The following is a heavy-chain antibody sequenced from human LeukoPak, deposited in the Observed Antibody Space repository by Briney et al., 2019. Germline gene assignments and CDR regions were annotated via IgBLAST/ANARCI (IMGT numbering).Heavy chain of an antibody. CDR1: GFTFSNYA. V-gene: IGHV3-53*04. D-gene: IGHD2-8*01. CDR2: IYSGGST. Sequence: GGSLRLSCAASGFTFSNYAMSWVRQAPGKGLEWVSVIYSGGSTYYADSVKGRFTISRHNSKNTLYLQMNSLRAEDTAVYYCASVNVYYYAHWGQGTLVTVSS. CDR3: ASVNVYYYAH. J-gene: IGHJ4*02.